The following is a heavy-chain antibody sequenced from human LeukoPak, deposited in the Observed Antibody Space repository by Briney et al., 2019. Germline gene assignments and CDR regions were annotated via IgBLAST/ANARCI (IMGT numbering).Heavy chain of an antibody. CDR3: ARVSFGVESDAFDI. D-gene: IGHD3-3*01. CDR1: GFTFSSYW. Sequence: GGSLRLSCAASGFTFSSYWMHWVRQAPGRGLVWVSRINSDGSSTSYADSVKGRFTISRDNAKNTLYLQMNSLRAEDTAVYYCARVSFGVESDAFDIWGQGTMVTVSS. CDR2: INSDGSST. J-gene: IGHJ3*02. V-gene: IGHV3-74*01.